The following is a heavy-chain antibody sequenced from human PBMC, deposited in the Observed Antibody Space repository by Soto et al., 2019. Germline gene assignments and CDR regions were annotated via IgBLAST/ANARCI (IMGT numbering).Heavy chain of an antibody. CDR3: ASLRQDGSGLYYFDY. J-gene: IGHJ4*02. Sequence: QVQLVESGGGVVQPGRSLRLSCAASGFTFRNYGMHWVRQAPGKGLEWVSIISYDGTNKYYAESVRGRFTISRDNSKNTLYLQMNSLRAEDTALYYCASLRQDGSGLYYFDYWGQGTLVTVSS. CDR1: GFTFRNYG. CDR2: ISYDGTNK. D-gene: IGHD6-19*01. V-gene: IGHV3-30*03.